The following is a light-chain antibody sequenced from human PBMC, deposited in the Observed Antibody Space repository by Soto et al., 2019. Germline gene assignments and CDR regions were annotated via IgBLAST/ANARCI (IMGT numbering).Light chain of an antibody. J-gene: IGLJ3*02. CDR2: GVS. CDR3: SSYTSSSAVV. V-gene: IGLV2-14*01. Sequence: QSALTQPASVSGSPGQSITISCTGTSSDVGGYKFVSWYQQHPGKAPRLMIYGVSNRPSGVSDRFSGSKSGNTASLTISGLQAEDEADYYCSSYTSSSAVVFGGGTKLTVL. CDR1: SSDVGGYKF.